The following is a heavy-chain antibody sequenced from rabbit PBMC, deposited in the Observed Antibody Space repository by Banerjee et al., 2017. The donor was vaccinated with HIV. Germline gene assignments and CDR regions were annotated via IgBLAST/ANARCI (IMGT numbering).Heavy chain of an antibody. J-gene: IGHJ4*01. CDR3: ARTAGYAGYGYVYYFNL. CDR2: INTSSGNT. CDR1: GFSFSNKYV. D-gene: IGHD6-1*01. Sequence: QEQLEESGGDLVKPEGSLTLTCTASGFSFSNKYVMCWVRQAPGKGLEWIGCINTSSGNTVYASWAKGRFTISKTSSTTVTLQMTSLTAADTATYFCARTAGYAGYGYVYYFNLWGQGTLVTVS. V-gene: IGHV1S45*01.